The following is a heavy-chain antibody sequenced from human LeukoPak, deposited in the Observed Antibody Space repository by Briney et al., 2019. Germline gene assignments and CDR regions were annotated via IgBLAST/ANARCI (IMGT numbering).Heavy chain of an antibody. CDR2: IYHSGST. D-gene: IGHD5-18*01. V-gene: IGHV4-38-2*02. Sequence: PSETLSLTCTVSGYSISSGYYWGWIRQPPGKGLEWIGSIYHSGSTYYNPSLKSRVTISVDTSKNQFSLKLSSVTAADTAVYYCARQSRLHIDYWGQGTLVTVSS. J-gene: IGHJ4*02. CDR1: GYSISSGYY. CDR3: ARQSRLHIDY.